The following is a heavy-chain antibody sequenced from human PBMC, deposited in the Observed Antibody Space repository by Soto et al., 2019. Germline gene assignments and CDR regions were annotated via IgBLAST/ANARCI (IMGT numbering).Heavy chain of an antibody. CDR3: ARDYYDTGNYGFDY. Sequence: GSGPTLVNPTQTLTLTCTFSGFSLSTSGMRVSWIRQPPGKALEWLARIDWDDDKFYSTSLKTRLTISKDTSKNQAVLTMTNMDPVDTATYYCARDYYDTGNYGFDYWSQGTLVTVSS. CDR1: GFSLSTSGMR. CDR2: IDWDDDK. V-gene: IGHV2-70*04. D-gene: IGHD3-22*01. J-gene: IGHJ4*02.